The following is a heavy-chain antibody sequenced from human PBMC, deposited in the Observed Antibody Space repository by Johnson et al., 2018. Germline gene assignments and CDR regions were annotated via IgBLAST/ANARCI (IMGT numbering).Heavy chain of an antibody. V-gene: IGHV4-34*01. CDR1: GGSLSGYY. CDR3: SRGVTDQH. D-gene: IGHD4-23*01. Sequence: QVQLQESGAGLLKPSETLSLSCAVYGGSLSGYYWSWIRQPPGKGLEWMGEINHSGSTNYNSSLKSRVTISIDTSKNQFSLKVSSVTAADTAVYYCSRGVTDQHWSQGTLVTVSS. CDR2: INHSGST. J-gene: IGHJ1*01.